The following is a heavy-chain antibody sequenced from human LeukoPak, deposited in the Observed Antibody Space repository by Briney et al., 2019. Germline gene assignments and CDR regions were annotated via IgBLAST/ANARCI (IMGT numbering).Heavy chain of an antibody. V-gene: IGHV4-4*07. Sequence: SETLSLTCTVSGGSISSHYWSWIRQPAGKGLEWIGRIYTSGSTNYNPSLKSRVTMSVDTSKNQFSLKLSSVTAADTAVYYCARDVGHSNSGSYYNGEFDYWGQGTLVTVSS. CDR3: ARDVGHSNSGSYYNGEFDY. CDR1: GGSISSHY. D-gene: IGHD3-10*01. J-gene: IGHJ4*02. CDR2: IYTSGST.